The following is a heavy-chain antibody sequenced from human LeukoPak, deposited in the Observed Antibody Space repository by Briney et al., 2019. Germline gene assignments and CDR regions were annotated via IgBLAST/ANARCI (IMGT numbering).Heavy chain of an antibody. V-gene: IGHV3-23*01. D-gene: IGHD2-21*01. J-gene: IGHJ4*02. Sequence: GGSLRLSCAASGFTFSSYAMSWVRQAPGKGLEWVSAISGSGGSTFYADSVKGRFTISRDNSKNTLFLQMNRLRPEDAAVYYCAKAPVTTCRGAYCYPFDYWGQGTLVTVSS. CDR1: GFTFSSYA. CDR2: ISGSGGST. CDR3: AKAPVTTCRGAYCYPFDY.